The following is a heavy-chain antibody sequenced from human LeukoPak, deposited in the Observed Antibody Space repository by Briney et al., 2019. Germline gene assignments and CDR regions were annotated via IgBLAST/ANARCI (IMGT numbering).Heavy chain of an antibody. CDR3: ARDSRSGLIAAPSGWFDP. J-gene: IGHJ5*02. D-gene: IGHD6-6*01. Sequence: SVNVSCKASGYTFTSYGISWLRQAPGQGLEWMGWISAYNGNTNCAQKLQGRVTMTTDTSTSTAYMELRSLRSDDTAVYYCARDSRSGLIAAPSGWFDPWGQGTLVTVSS. CDR1: GYTFTSYG. CDR2: ISAYNGNT. V-gene: IGHV1-18*01.